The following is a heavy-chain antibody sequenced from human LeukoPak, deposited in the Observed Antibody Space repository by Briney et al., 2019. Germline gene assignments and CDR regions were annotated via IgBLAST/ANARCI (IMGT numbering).Heavy chain of an antibody. CDR2: IYTSGST. V-gene: IGHV4-4*07. CDR3: ARDYVDTAMATDYYYYMDV. D-gene: IGHD5-18*01. CDR1: GGSIGSYY. Sequence: PSETLSLTCSVSGGSIGSYYWSWIRQPAGKGLEWIGRIYTSGSTNYNPSLKSRVTMSVDTSKNQFSLKLSSVTAADTAVYYCARDYVDTAMATDYYYYMDVWGKGTTVTVSS. J-gene: IGHJ6*03.